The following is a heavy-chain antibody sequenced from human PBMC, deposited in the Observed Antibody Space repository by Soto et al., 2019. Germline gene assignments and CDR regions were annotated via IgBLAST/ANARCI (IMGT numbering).Heavy chain of an antibody. Sequence: GGSLRLSCAASGGTFMNYGMNWVRQAPGKGLEWVSYIGIGSSTKYYADSVKGRFTISRDNAKNSLYLQMNSLRAEDTAVYYCARDQLYYNDISGRPLNAFDVWGQGTMVTVSS. CDR3: ARDQLYYNDISGRPLNAFDV. J-gene: IGHJ3*01. V-gene: IGHV3-48*01. CDR1: GGTFMNYG. D-gene: IGHD3-22*01. CDR2: IGIGSSTK.